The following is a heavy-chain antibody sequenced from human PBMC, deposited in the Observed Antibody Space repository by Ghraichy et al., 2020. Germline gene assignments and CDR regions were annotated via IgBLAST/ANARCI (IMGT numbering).Heavy chain of an antibody. D-gene: IGHD1-26*01. V-gene: IGHV4-38-2*02. CDR2: VYRGGST. J-gene: IGHJ4*02. CDR1: GSSIGSDGY. CDR3: ARDRPSGSYSF. Sequence: ESLNISCAVSGSSIGSDGYWGWIRQPPGKGLEWVGTVYRGGSTSYNPSLKSRVIISVDTSKNHFSLRLNSVTAADTAVYYCARDRPSGSYSFWGQGTLVTVSS.